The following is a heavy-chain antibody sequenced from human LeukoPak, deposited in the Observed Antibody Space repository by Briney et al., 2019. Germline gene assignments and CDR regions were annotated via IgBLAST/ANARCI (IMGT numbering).Heavy chain of an antibody. J-gene: IGHJ6*02. V-gene: IGHV3-30-3*01. CDR3: AGEGGAYYYDSSGYYSGMDV. CDR1: GFTFSIYA. D-gene: IGHD3-22*01. CDR2: ISYDGSNK. Sequence: GGSLRLSCAASGFTFSIYAMHWVRQAPGKGLEWVAVISYDGSNKYYADSVKGRFTISRDNSKNTLYLQMNSLRAEDTAVYYCAGEGGAYYYDSSGYYSGMDVWGQGTTVTVSS.